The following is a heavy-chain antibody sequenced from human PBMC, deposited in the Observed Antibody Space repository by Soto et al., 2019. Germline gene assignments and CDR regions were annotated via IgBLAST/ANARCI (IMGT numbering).Heavy chain of an antibody. D-gene: IGHD2-15*01. V-gene: IGHV4-34*01. CDR1: GGSFSGYY. J-gene: IGHJ4*02. CDR2: INHSGST. CDR3: ARRSRVVAAPSQPSYYFDY. Sequence: SETLSLTCAVYGGSFSGYYWSWIRQPPGRGLEWIGEINHSGSTNYNPSLKSRVTISVDTSKNQFSLKLSSVTAADTAVYYCARRSRVVAAPSQPSYYFDYWGQGALVTVSS.